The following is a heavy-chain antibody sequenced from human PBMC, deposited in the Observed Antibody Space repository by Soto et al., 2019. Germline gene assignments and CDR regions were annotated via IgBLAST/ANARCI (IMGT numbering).Heavy chain of an antibody. D-gene: IGHD6-13*01. J-gene: IGHJ6*02. Sequence: GGSLRLSCAATGFSFSTSDMYWVRQAPGKGLEWVAVISYDGSNEYYADSVKGRFTISRDNYKNMMSLQMNSLRAEDTAVYYCARARGSSPVYVYHYGLDVWGQGTTVTVSS. V-gene: IGHV3-30-3*01. CDR1: GFSFSTSD. CDR3: ARARGSSPVYVYHYGLDV. CDR2: ISYDGSNE.